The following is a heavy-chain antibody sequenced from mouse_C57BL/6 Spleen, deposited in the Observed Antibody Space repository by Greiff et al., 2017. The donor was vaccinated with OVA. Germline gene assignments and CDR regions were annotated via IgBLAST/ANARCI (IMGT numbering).Heavy chain of an antibody. CDR2: IRSKSNNYAT. D-gene: IGHD4-1*01. CDR1: GFSFNTYA. V-gene: IGHV10-1*01. J-gene: IGHJ4*01. CDR3: VRRNWEYAMDY. Sequence: EVNLVESGGGLVQPIGSLKLSCAASGFSFNTYAMNWVRQAPGKGLEWVARIRSKSNNYATYYADSVKDRFTISRDDSESMLYLQMNNLKTEDTAMYYCVRRNWEYAMDYWGQGTSVTVSS.